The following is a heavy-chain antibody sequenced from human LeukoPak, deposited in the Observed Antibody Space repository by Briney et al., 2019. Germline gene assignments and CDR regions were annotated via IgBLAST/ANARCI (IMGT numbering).Heavy chain of an antibody. Sequence: PGRSLRLSCAGSGFTFSGYGMHWVRQAPGKGLEWVAGIAYDGSKKHYADSVKGRFTISRDNPRNTMDLQMNSLGGEDTAVYHCTRYDSSRFDPWGQGTVVTVSS. V-gene: IGHV3-30*03. CDR1: GFTFSGYG. D-gene: IGHD5-12*01. J-gene: IGHJ5*02. CDR2: IAYDGSKK. CDR3: TRYDSSRFDP.